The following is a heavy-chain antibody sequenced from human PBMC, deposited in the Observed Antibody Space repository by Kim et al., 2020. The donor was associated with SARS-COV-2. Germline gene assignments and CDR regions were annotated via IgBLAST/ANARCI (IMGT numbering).Heavy chain of an antibody. J-gene: IGHJ5*02. D-gene: IGHD3-10*01. V-gene: IGHV4-30-4*01. Sequence: SETLSLTCTVSGGSISSGDYYWSWIHQPPGKGLEWIGYIYYSGSTYYNPSLKSRVIISVDTSKNQFSLKLNSVTAADTAVYYCARDGYYYGSGINWFDPWGQGTLVTVSS. CDR3: ARDGYYYGSGINWFDP. CDR2: IYYSGST. CDR1: GGSISSGDYY.